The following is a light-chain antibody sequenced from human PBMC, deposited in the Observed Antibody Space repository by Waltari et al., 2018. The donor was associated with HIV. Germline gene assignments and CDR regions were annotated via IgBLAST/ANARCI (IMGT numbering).Light chain of an antibody. CDR1: SPNIGSYT. Sequence: QSVLTQPPSASGTPGHRVTISCSGSSPNIGSYTVNWYQHLPATAPKLLIFRNSQRPSGVPYLVSASKTGTSASLAISGLQSEDEADYYCAAWDDSLNGYVFGTGTRVTVL. J-gene: IGLJ1*01. V-gene: IGLV1-44*01. CDR3: AAWDDSLNGYV. CDR2: RNS.